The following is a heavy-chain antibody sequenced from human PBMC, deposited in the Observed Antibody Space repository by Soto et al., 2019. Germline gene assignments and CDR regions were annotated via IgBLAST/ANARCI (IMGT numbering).Heavy chain of an antibody. D-gene: IGHD3-22*01. CDR1: GYTFSSYG. CDR3: ARGGDYDSSGSRNYHYYGMDV. V-gene: IGHV1-18*01. CDR2: ISPYNDDT. J-gene: IGHJ6*02. Sequence: QAQLVQSGAEVKKPGASVKVSCKASGYTFSSYGISWVRQAPGQGLEWLGWISPYNDDTNYAQKLQGRVTMTTDTSTRTAYVDLRSLRSDDTAVYFCARGGDYDSSGSRNYHYYGMDVWGQGTTVTVSS.